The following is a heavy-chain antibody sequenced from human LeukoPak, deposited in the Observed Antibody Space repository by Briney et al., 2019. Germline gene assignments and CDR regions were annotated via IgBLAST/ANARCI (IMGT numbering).Heavy chain of an antibody. D-gene: IGHD6-6*01. CDR3: ARERSSQGYFDF. CDR1: GGTFSSYA. Sequence: SVKVSCKASGGTFSSYAISWVRQAPGQGLEWMGRIIPILGIANYAQKFQGRVTITADKSTSTAYMELSSLRSEDTAVYYCARERSSQGYFDFWGQGTLVTVSS. CDR2: IIPILGIA. J-gene: IGHJ4*02. V-gene: IGHV1-69*04.